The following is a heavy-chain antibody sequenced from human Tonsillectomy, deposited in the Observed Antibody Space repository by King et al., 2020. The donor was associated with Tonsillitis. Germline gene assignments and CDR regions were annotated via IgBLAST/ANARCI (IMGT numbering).Heavy chain of an antibody. CDR1: GGSMSRSDPY. J-gene: IGHJ4*02. D-gene: IGHD1-26*01. V-gene: IGHV4-39*01. CDR3: ARYVSGSFDY. Sequence: QLQESGPGVVKPSETLSLTCTVSGGSMSRSDPYWAWIRQPPGKGLEWIGCMYNRGTMFHNPSLKSRITISGGTAENRFSLKVSSVTAADTAVYFGARYVSGSFDYWGQGALVTVSS. CDR2: MYNRGTM.